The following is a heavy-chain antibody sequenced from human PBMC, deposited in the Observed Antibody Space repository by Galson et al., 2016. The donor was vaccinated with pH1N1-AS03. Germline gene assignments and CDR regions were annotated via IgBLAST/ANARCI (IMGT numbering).Heavy chain of an antibody. CDR2: IYYSGTT. V-gene: IGHV4-39*01. Sequence: ETLSLTCRVSGDSISSSRFYWGWIRQPPGKGLEWIGSIYYSGTTYYASSLKSRVTISVDTSKNEFSLRLTSVTAADTAVYYCARPLAVTDAFDIWGQGTMVTIS. CDR1: GDSISSSRFY. CDR3: ARPLAVTDAFDI. J-gene: IGHJ3*02. D-gene: IGHD2-21*02.